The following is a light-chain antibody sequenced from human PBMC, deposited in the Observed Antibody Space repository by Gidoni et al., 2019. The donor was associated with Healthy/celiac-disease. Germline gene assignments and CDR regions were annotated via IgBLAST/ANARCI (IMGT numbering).Light chain of an antibody. CDR1: SLRSYY. CDR3: NSRESSGNHRVV. V-gene: IGLV3-19*01. CDR2: GIN. Sequence: SSELTQDPAVSVALGQTVMITCLGDSLRSYYASWYQQKPGQAPVLVIYGINNRPSGILDRVSGYSSGNTASLTITGAQAEDEADDYCNSRESSGNHRVVFGGGTKLTVL. J-gene: IGLJ2*01.